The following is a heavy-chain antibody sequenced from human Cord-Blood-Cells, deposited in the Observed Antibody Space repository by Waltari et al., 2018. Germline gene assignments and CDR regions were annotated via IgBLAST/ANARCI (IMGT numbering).Heavy chain of an antibody. CDR2: ISSSSSTI. CDR3: ARGRGSSGMDV. J-gene: IGHJ6*02. V-gene: IGHV3-48*01. D-gene: IGHD6-6*01. CDR1: GFTFSSYS. Sequence: EVQLVESGGGLVQPGGSLRLSCAASGFTFSSYSMNWVRQAPGKGLEWFSYISSSSSTIYYAESVKGRFTISRDNAKNSLYLQMNSLRAEDTAVYYCARGRGSSGMDVWGQGTTVTVSS.